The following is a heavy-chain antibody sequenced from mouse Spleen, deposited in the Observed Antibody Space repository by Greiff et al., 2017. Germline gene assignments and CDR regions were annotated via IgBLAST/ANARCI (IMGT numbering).Heavy chain of an antibody. CDR3: ARINYRYDDYFDY. V-gene: IGHV8-8*01. J-gene: IGHJ2*01. Sequence: QVTLKVSGPGILQPSQTLSLTCSFSGFSLSTSGMGVGWIRQPSGKGLEWLAHIWWDDDKRYNPALKSRLTISKDTSSNQVFLKIASVDTADTDTYYCARINYRYDDYFDYWGQGTTLTVSS. D-gene: IGHD2-14*01. CDR2: IWWDDDK. CDR1: GFSLSTSGMG.